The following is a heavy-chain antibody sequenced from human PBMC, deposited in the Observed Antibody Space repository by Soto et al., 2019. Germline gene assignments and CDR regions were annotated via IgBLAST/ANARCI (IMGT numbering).Heavy chain of an antibody. CDR1: GGSFSGYY. Sequence: PSETLSLTCAVYGGSFSGYYWSWIRQPPGKGLEWIGEINHSGSTNYNPSLKSRVTISVDTSKNQFSLKLSSVTAADTAVYYCAKRRERYYDFWSARAPSWFDPWGQGTLVTVPQ. V-gene: IGHV4-34*01. D-gene: IGHD3-3*01. J-gene: IGHJ5*02. CDR3: AKRRERYYDFWSARAPSWFDP. CDR2: INHSGST.